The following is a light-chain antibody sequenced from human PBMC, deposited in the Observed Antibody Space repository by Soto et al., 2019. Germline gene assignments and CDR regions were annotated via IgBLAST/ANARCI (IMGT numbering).Light chain of an antibody. CDR2: GNR. CDR3: QAYDYSLTASV. J-gene: IGLJ3*02. V-gene: IGLV1-40*01. Sequence: QSVLTQPPSVSGAPGQSVTISRTGNSSNLGAGYDVHWYQQLPGAAPKLVIFGNRNRPSGVPERFSDSKSGTSASLAITGLQAEDEADYYCQAYDYSLTASVFGGGTKLTVL. CDR1: SSNLGAGYD.